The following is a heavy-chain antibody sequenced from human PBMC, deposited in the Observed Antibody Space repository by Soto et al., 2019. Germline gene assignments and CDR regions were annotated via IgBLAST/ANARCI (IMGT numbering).Heavy chain of an antibody. CDR1: GYTFTAYG. J-gene: IGHJ4*02. CDR3: TRELNTESSAYYSFAY. V-gene: IGHV1-18*01. CDR2: VSTNDDRT. D-gene: IGHD3-22*01. Sequence: QVQLVQSGPEVKMPGASVKVSCKTSGYTFTAYGLAWLRQAPGQRPEWMGWVSTNDDRTNYAQKFQGRVTMTTDRSTTTTYMELRSLRADDTAVYYCTRELNTESSAYYSFAYWGQGXLVTVSS.